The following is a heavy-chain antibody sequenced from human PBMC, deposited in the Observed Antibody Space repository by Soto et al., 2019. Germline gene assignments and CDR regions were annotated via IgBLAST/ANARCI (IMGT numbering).Heavy chain of an antibody. D-gene: IGHD6-19*01. CDR2: IHAGGST. CDR1: GFSVSNNY. J-gene: IGHJ5*02. V-gene: IGHV3-53*01. Sequence: GGGLIQPGGSLRLSCAASGFSVSNNYMSWVRQAPGKGLEWVSIIHAGGSTYYADSVKGQFTISRDNSKNTVYLQMNGLRDEDTAMYYCASLAVAEGFDPWGQGTLVTVSS. CDR3: ASLAVAEGFDP.